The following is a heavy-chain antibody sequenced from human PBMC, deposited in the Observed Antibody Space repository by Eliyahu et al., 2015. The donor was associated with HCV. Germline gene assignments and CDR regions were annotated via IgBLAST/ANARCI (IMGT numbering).Heavy chain of an antibody. CDR1: GFSFSGHS. J-gene: IGHJ5*02. CDR3: GKRRRPSPPEFDP. D-gene: IGHD2-2*01. CDR2: IGGDGVTK. V-gene: IGHV3-23*01. Sequence: DVQLLESGGGLVQPGGSLRLSCXGSGFSFSGHSIRWVRQAPGKGLEWVSAIGGDGVTKLYADPVKGRFTISRDNSKNTVYLDMTDLRSDDTAIYYCGKRRRPSPPEFDPRGQGTLVTVSS.